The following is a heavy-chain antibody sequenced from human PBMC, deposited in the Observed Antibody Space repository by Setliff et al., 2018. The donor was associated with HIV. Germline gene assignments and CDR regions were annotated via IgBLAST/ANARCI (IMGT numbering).Heavy chain of an antibody. Sequence: TLSLTCSVSGDSISSGSYYWSWIRLPAGKGLEWIGQIHTTGSTNYNPSLKSRVTISMDTSKNQFSLNLNSVTATDTAVYSCAKRTFGSGRLDPWGQGTLVTVSS. J-gene: IGHJ5*02. CDR2: IHTTGST. V-gene: IGHV4-61*09. CDR3: AKRTFGSGRLDP. CDR1: GDSISSGSYY. D-gene: IGHD3-16*01.